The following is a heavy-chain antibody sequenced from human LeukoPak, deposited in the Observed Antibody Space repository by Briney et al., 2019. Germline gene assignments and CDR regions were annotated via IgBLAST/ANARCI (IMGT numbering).Heavy chain of an antibody. D-gene: IGHD2-2*01. CDR2: INHSGST. Sequence: GGSXXXYYWXWIRQPPGKGLEWIGEINHSGSTNYNPSLKSRVTISVDTSKNQFSLKLSSVTAADTAVYYCARGTVVVPAGRYYYYYGMDVWGQGTTVTVSS. CDR1: GGSXXXYY. J-gene: IGHJ6*02. CDR3: ARGTVVVPAGRYYYYYGMDV. V-gene: IGHV4-34*01.